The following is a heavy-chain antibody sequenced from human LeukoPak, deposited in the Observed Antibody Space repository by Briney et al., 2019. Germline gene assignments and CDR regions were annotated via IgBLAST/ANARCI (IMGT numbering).Heavy chain of an antibody. J-gene: IGHJ4*02. D-gene: IGHD3-3*01. V-gene: IGHV3-7*01. CDR1: GFTFSRYW. CDR3: ARDPSMFGVVIKVLTEADRGY. CDR2: IKQDGSEK. Sequence: HSGGSLRLPCAASGFTFSRYWMSWVRQAPGKGLEWVANIKQDGSEKYYVDSVKGRFTISRDNARNSLYLQMNSLRAEDTAVYYCARDPSMFGVVIKVLTEADRGYWGQGTLVTVSS.